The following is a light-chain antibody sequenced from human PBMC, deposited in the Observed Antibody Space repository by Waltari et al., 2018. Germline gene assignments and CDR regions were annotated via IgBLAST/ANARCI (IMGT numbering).Light chain of an antibody. CDR1: QSISIW. V-gene: IGKV1-5*03. CDR3: QQYSSFPLS. Sequence: DIQMTQSPPTLSASVGDRVTVTCRASQSISIWLAWYQQKPGKAPNLLIYKASTLDSGVPSRFSGRASGTEFTLTISSLQAEDLGTYYCQQYSSFPLSFGGGTNIVIK. CDR2: KAS. J-gene: IGKJ4*01.